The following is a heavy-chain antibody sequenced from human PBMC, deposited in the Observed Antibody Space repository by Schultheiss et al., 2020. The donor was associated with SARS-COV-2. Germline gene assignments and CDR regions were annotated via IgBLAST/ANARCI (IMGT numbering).Heavy chain of an antibody. J-gene: IGHJ5*02. CDR1: GGSVSSGSYY. Sequence: SETLSLTCTVSGGSVSSGSYYWSWIRQPPGKGLEWIGYIYYSGSTNYNPSLKSRVTMSVDTSRNQFSLKLSSVTAADTAVYYCARVSRTSWFDPWGQGTLVTVSS. CDR3: ARVSRTSWFDP. V-gene: IGHV4-61*01. D-gene: IGHD1-7*01. CDR2: IYYSGST.